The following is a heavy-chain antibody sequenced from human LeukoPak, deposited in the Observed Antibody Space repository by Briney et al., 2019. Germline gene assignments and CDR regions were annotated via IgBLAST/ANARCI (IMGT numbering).Heavy chain of an antibody. Sequence: SETLSLTCAVYGGSFSGYYWSWIRQPPGKGLEWIGEINHSGSTNYNPSLRSRVTISVDTSKNQFSLKLSSVTAADTAVHYCARHDTRGGAFDIWGQGTMVTVSS. V-gene: IGHV4-34*01. CDR1: GGSFSGYY. J-gene: IGHJ3*02. CDR2: INHSGST. D-gene: IGHD3-10*01. CDR3: ARHDTRGGAFDI.